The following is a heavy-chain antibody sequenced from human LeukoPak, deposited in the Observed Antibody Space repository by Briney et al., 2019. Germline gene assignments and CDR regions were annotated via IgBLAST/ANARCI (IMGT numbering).Heavy chain of an antibody. J-gene: IGHJ4*02. Sequence: GGSLRLSCAASGFTFSSYWMSWVRQAPGKGLEWVANIKQDGSEKYYVDSVKGRFTISRDNAKNSLYLQMNSLRAEDTAVYYCARERDGYNYGYYFDYWGQGTLVTLSS. CDR1: GFTFSSYW. V-gene: IGHV3-7*01. CDR3: ARERDGYNYGYYFDY. D-gene: IGHD5-24*01. CDR2: IKQDGSEK.